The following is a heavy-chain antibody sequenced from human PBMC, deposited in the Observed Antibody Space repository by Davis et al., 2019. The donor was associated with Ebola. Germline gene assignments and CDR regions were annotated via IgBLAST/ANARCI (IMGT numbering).Heavy chain of an antibody. J-gene: IGHJ4*02. CDR2: IGTAGDT. D-gene: IGHD4-17*01. CDR1: GFTFSSYD. Sequence: PGGSLRLSCAASGFTFSSYDMHWVRQATGKGLEWVSAIGTAGDTYYPGSVKGRFTISRDNAKNSLYLQMNSLRAEDTAVYYCARDGYGDYEYIFDYWGQGTLVTVSS. V-gene: IGHV3-13*01. CDR3: ARDGYGDYEYIFDY.